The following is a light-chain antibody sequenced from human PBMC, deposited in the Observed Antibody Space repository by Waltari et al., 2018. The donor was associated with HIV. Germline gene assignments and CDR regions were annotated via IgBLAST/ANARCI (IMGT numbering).Light chain of an antibody. CDR2: DNT. CDR3: GTWDGSLNVWV. J-gene: IGLJ3*02. V-gene: IGLV1-51*01. Sequence: QSVLTQPPSVSAASGQKVTISCSGSRSNIGNNFFSWYQQLPGIAPKLLIYDNTKRPSGNPDRFSGSKSGTSATLAITGLQTGDEADYYCGTWDGSLNVWVFGGGTKVTV. CDR1: RSNIGNNF.